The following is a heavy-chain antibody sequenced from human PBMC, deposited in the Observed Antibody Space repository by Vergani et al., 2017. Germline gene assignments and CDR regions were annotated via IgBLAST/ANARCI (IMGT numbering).Heavy chain of an antibody. D-gene: IGHD2-2*01. CDR1: GFTFRSYA. J-gene: IGHJ1*01. V-gene: IGHV3-30*04. Sequence: QVQLVESGGGVVQPGRSLRLSCAASGFTFRSYAMHWFRQAPGKGLEWVAVISHDGSNKYYADSGKGRFTISRDNSKNTLYLQMNSLRAEDTAVYYCARDRVGVVVPASPFFQHWGQGTLVTVSS. CDR3: ARDRVGVVVPASPFFQH. CDR2: ISHDGSNK.